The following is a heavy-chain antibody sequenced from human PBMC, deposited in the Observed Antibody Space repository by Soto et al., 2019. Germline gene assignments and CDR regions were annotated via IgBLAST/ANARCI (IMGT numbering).Heavy chain of an antibody. J-gene: IGHJ4*02. CDR2: IGPESGAT. D-gene: IGHD1-26*01. CDR1: GYTFTGHY. CDR3: GRGRSGQIVVFY. V-gene: IGHV1-2*02. Sequence: ASVKVSCKASGYTFTGHYIHWVRQAPEQGPEWMGEIGPESGATRYAEKFQGRVTMTLDTSITTVYMELKNLSPEDTAVYYCGRGRSGQIVVFYWGQGTPVTVSS.